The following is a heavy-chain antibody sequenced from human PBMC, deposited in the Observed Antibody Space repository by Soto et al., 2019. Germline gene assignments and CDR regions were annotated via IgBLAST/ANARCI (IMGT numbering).Heavy chain of an antibody. CDR2: ISYDGSNK. J-gene: IGHJ6*02. CDR1: GFTFSSYA. D-gene: IGHD3-3*01. Sequence: QVQLVESGGGVVQPGRSLRLSCAASGFTFSSYAMHWVRQAPGKGLEWVAVISYDGSNKYYADSVKGRFTISRDNSKNTLYLQMKGLRAEETAVYYCAREKADDFWSGYLANYYYYSGMDVWGQETTVTVSS. V-gene: IGHV3-30-3*01. CDR3: AREKADDFWSGYLANYYYYSGMDV.